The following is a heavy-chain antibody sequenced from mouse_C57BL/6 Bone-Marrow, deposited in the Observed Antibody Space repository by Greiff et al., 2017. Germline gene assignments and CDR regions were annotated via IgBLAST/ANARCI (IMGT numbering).Heavy chain of an antibody. J-gene: IGHJ3*01. CDR3: SCRGVARGGGFAY. CDR2: ISSGGSYT. CDR1: GFTFSSYG. Sequence: EVQLVESGGDLVKPGGSLKLSCAASGFTFSSYGMSWVRQTPDKRLEWVATISSGGSYTYYPDNVKGRFTLSIDNAKNTLYLQMSSLKSEYTAMYDCSCRGVARGGGFAYWGQGTLVTGSA. V-gene: IGHV5-6*01.